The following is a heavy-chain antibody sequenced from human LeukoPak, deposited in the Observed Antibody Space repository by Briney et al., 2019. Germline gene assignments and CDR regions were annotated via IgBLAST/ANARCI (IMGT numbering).Heavy chain of an antibody. D-gene: IGHD3-10*01. J-gene: IGHJ5*02. V-gene: IGHV3-66*04. Sequence: GGSLRLFCAASGFTVSSNYMSWVRQAPGKGLEWVSVIYSGGSTYYADSVKGRFTISRDNSKNTLYLQMNSLRAEDTAVYYCARHHIGYYGSGGTFDPWGQGTLVTVSS. CDR3: ARHHIGYYGSGGTFDP. CDR1: GFTVSSNY. CDR2: IYSGGST.